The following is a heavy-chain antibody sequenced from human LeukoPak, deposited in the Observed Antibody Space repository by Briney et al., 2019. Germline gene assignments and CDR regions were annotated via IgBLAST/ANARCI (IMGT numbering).Heavy chain of an antibody. CDR2: ISSDGSIT. J-gene: IGHJ3*02. CDR1: GFTFNIYW. CDR3: ARDKLGDAFDI. V-gene: IGHV3-74*01. Sequence: AGGSLRLSCAASGFTFNIYWMHWVRQAPGKGLVWVSLISSDGSITSYADSVKGRFTISRDNAKNSLYLQMNSLRAEDTAVYYCARDKLGDAFDIWGQGTMVTVSS. D-gene: IGHD6-13*01.